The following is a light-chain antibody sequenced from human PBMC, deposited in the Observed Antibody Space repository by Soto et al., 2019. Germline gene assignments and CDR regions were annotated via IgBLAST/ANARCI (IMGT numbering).Light chain of an antibody. CDR1: QAIGSY. J-gene: IGKJ3*01. CDR2: SAS. CDR3: QQVDSYPRT. V-gene: IGKV1-9*01. Sequence: IQLTQSPSSLSASVGDTVTITCRASQAIGSYFAWYQQRPGTAPKLLIYSASTLHSGVPSRFSGSGSGTDFTLTISSLQPEDFATYYCQQVDSYPRTFGPGTKVDIK.